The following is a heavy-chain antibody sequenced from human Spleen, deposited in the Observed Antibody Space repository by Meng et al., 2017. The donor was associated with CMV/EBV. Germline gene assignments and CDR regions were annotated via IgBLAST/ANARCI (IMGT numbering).Heavy chain of an antibody. CDR2: IYPGDSGS. Sequence: GAGYSCSSYWIGWVRQMPGKGLEWMGIIYPGDSGSRYSPSFQGQVTMSADKSISTADLQWSSLKASDTAMYYCARRGYTYDFYWFDPWGQGTLVTVSS. J-gene: IGHJ5*02. CDR3: ARRGYTYDFYWFDP. V-gene: IGHV5-51*01. D-gene: IGHD5-18*01. CDR1: GYSCSSYW.